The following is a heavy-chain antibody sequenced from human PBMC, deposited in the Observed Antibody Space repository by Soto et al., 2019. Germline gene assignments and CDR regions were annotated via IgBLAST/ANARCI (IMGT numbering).Heavy chain of an antibody. CDR2: IISILGIA. V-gene: IGHV1-69*02. CDR3: ARVPPLGELSWGAFDI. D-gene: IGHD3-16*02. CDR1: GGTFSSYT. Sequence: QVQLVQSGAEVKKPGSSVKVSCKASGGTFSSYTISWVRQAPGQGLEWMGRIISILGIANYEQKFQGRVTITADKSTSTAYMELSSLRSEDTAVYYCARVPPLGELSWGAFDIWGQGTMVTVSS. J-gene: IGHJ3*02.